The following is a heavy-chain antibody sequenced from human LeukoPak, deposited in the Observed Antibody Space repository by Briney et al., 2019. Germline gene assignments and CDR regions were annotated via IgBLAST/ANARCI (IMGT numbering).Heavy chain of an antibody. D-gene: IGHD3-9*01. CDR3: ASNARDILTGYFYHYYYMDV. V-gene: IGHV4-34*01. Sequence: SETLSLTCAVYGGSISSYYWSWIRQPPGKGLEWIGEINHSGSTNYNPSLKSRVTISVDTSKNQFSLKLSSVTAADTAVYYCASNARDILTGYFYHYYYMDVWGKGTTVTVSS. CDR1: GGSISSYY. J-gene: IGHJ6*03. CDR2: INHSGST.